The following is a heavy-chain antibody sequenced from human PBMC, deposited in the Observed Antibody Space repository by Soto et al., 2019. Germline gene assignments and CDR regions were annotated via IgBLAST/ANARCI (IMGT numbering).Heavy chain of an antibody. CDR1: GYTFTGYY. D-gene: IGHD3-22*01. J-gene: IGHJ3*02. CDR3: AREGLYDSSGYHPDAFDI. CDR2: INPNSGGT. Sequence: ASVKVSCKASGYTFTGYYMHWVRQAPGQGPEWMGWINPNSGGTNYAQKFQGWVTMTRDTSISTAYMELSRLRSDDTAVYYCAREGLYDSSGYHPDAFDIWGQGTMVTVSS. V-gene: IGHV1-2*04.